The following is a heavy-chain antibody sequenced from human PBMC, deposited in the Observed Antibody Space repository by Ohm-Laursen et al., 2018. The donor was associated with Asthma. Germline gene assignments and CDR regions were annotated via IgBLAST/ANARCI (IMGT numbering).Heavy chain of an antibody. CDR1: GGSISSGGYY. J-gene: IGHJ4*02. Sequence: TLSLTCPVSGGSISSGGYYWSWIRQHPGKGLEWIGYIYYSGSTYYNPSLKSRVTISVDTSKNQFSLKLSSVTAADTAVYYCARVSVGAKNGFDYWGQGTLVTVSS. CDR3: ARVSVGAKNGFDY. D-gene: IGHD1-26*01. V-gene: IGHV4-31*03. CDR2: IYYSGST.